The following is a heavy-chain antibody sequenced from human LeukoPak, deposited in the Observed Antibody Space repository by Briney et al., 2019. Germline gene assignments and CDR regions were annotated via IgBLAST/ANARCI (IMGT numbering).Heavy chain of an antibody. D-gene: IGHD2-21*02. J-gene: IGHJ6*02. CDR3: AREGAYGGGDSNYYYYYGMDV. V-gene: IGHV3-48*01. CDR2: ISSSSSSTI. Sequence: GGSLRLSCAASGSTFSSYSMNWVRQAPGKGLEWVSYISSSSSSTIYYADSVKGRFTISRDNSKNTLYLQMNSLRAEDTAVYYCAREGAYGGGDSNYYYYYGMDVWGQGTTVTVSS. CDR1: GSTFSSYS.